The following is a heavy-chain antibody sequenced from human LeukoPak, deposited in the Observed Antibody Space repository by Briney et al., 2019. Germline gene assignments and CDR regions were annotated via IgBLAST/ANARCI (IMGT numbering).Heavy chain of an antibody. V-gene: IGHV1-2*02. D-gene: IGHD3-9*01. CDR1: GYTFTGYY. Sequence: ASVKVSCKASGYTFTGYYMHWVRQAPGQGLEWMGWINPNSGGTNYAQKFQGRVTMTRDTSISTAYMELSRLRSDDTAVYYCASAILGTRHRPIKYYYMDVWGKGTTVTVSS. CDR2: INPNSGGT. CDR3: ASAILGTRHRPIKYYYMDV. J-gene: IGHJ6*03.